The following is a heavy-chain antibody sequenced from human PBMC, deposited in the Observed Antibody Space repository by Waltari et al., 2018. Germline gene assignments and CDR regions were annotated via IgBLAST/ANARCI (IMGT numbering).Heavy chain of an antibody. V-gene: IGHV3-48*03. Sequence: VQLVESGGDLVQPGGSLRLPCPASGLPFRCFEMNWVRQAPGKGLEWLSYINSRGSTIYYADSVKGRFTVSRDNAKSSLYLQMNSLRVEDTAVYYCARDRDGYKKADLWGQGTLVTVSS. D-gene: IGHD5-12*01. CDR3: ARDRDGYKKADL. J-gene: IGHJ5*02. CDR2: INSRGSTI. CDR1: GLPFRCFE.